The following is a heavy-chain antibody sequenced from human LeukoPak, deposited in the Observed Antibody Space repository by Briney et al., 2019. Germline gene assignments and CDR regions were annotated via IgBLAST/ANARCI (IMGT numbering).Heavy chain of an antibody. D-gene: IGHD5-12*01. CDR1: GGSISSSNW. CDR3: ARGGAFIVATTYYYYYMDV. J-gene: IGHJ6*03. CDR2: IYHSGST. Sequence: SETLSLTCAVSGGSISSSNWWSWIRQPPGKGLEWIGEIYHSGSTNYNPSLKSRVTISVDKSKNQFSLKLSSVTAADTAVYYCARGGAFIVATTYYYYYMDVWGKGTTVTVSS. V-gene: IGHV4-4*02.